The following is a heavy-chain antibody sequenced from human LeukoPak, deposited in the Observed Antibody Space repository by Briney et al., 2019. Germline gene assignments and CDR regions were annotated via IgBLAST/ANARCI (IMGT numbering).Heavy chain of an antibody. J-gene: IGHJ4*02. CDR2: ISAYSDNA. Sequence: ASVKVSCKASGYTFTSYGITWVRQAPGQGLEWMGWISAYSDNANYAQKFQGRVTITADKSTSTAYMELSSLRSEDTAVYYCASYYYDSSGYYVGIDYWGQGTLVTVSS. CDR1: GYTFTSYG. D-gene: IGHD3-22*01. CDR3: ASYYYDSSGYYVGIDY. V-gene: IGHV1-18*01.